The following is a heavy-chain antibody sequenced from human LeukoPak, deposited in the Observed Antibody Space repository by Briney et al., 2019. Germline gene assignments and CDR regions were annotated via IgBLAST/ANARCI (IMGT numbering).Heavy chain of an antibody. Sequence: GGSLRLSYAASGFTFSSYAMHWVRQAPGKGLEWVSGIGDSGRSTYYADSVKGRFSISRDNSKNTLYLQINSLRAEDTAVYYCAKGGSLTTVTHFDYWGQGTLVTVSS. CDR2: IGDSGRST. V-gene: IGHV3-23*01. CDR1: GFTFSSYA. D-gene: IGHD4-17*01. J-gene: IGHJ4*02. CDR3: AKGGSLTTVTHFDY.